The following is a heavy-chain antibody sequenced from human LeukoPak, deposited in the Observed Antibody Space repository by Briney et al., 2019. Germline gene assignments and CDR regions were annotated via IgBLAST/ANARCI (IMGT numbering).Heavy chain of an antibody. Sequence: GESLKISCKGSGYTFTSYWIGWVRPLPGKVLGWVGVIYPSDSDTRYSPSFQGQVTISADKSIGTAYLQWSSLKASDTAIYYCTREYSTSSPGYWGQGTLVTVSS. D-gene: IGHD6-6*01. CDR2: IYPSDSDT. CDR3: TREYSTSSPGY. CDR1: GYTFTSYW. V-gene: IGHV5-51*01. J-gene: IGHJ4*02.